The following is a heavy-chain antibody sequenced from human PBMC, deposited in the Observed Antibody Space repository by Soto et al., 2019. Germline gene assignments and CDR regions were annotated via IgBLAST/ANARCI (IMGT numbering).Heavy chain of an antibody. V-gene: IGHV3-48*02. Sequence: PGGFLRLSCAASGFTFSSYAMHWVRQAPGKGLEWVAVITGSSSSTIYYADSVKGRFTISRDNAKNSLYLQMNSLRDEDTAVYYCARDSSSYNWFDPWGQGTLVTVSS. CDR3: ARDSSSYNWFDP. CDR2: ITGSSSSTI. D-gene: IGHD6-13*01. CDR1: GFTFSSYA. J-gene: IGHJ5*02.